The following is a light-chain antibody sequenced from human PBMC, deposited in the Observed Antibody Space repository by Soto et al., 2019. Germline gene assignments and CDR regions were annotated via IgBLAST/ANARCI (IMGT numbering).Light chain of an antibody. V-gene: IGLV1-44*01. CDR2: VNN. J-gene: IGLJ2*01. Sequence: QLVLTQPPSASGTPGQTVTMSCSGSTPNIGTNTVTWYQQLPGSAPKVLIYVNNQRRSGGPDRFSGSKSGTSAFLAITGLQSEDEADYYCATWDDDLNGLIFGGGTKLTVL. CDR1: TPNIGTNT. CDR3: ATWDDDLNGLI.